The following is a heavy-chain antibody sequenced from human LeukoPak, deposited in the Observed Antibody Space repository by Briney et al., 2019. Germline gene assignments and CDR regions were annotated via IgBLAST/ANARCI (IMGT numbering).Heavy chain of an antibody. J-gene: IGHJ4*02. V-gene: IGHV3-30*18. CDR2: ISYDGSNK. D-gene: IGHD6-13*01. Sequence: GGSLRISCAASEFTFSSDGMHCVRQAPGKGLEWVAFISYDGSNKYYADSVKGRFTISRDNSKNTLYLQMNSLRAEDTAVYYCAKDGAGEAAAAGEYWGQGTLVTDSS. CDR3: AKDGAGEAAAAGEY. CDR1: EFTFSSDG.